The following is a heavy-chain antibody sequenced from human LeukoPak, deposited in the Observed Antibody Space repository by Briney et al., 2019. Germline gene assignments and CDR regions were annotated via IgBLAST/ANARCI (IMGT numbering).Heavy chain of an antibody. J-gene: IGHJ3*02. CDR3: ERPSSLDAFDI. CDR2: NYPGDSDT. D-gene: IGHD2-2*01. V-gene: IGHV5-51*01. CDR1: GYLFTSYW. Sequence: GASLQISCQGSGYLFTSYWIGWVRPLPGKGLEWGGINYPGDSDTRYSPSFQGQVTISADKSISTAYLQWSSLKASDTAMYYCERPSSLDAFDIWGQGTMVTVSS.